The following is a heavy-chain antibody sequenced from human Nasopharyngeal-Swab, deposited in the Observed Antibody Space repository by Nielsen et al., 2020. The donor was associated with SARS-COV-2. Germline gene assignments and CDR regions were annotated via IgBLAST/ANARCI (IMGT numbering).Heavy chain of an antibody. Sequence: WVRQAPGQGLEWMGWINTNTGNPTYAQGFTGRFVFSLDTSVSTAYLQISSLKAEDTAAYYCARGKYYDILTGYYTDNWFDPWGQGTLVTVSS. J-gene: IGHJ5*02. CDR3: ARGKYYDILTGYYTDNWFDP. CDR2: INTNTGNP. V-gene: IGHV7-4-1*02. D-gene: IGHD3-9*01.